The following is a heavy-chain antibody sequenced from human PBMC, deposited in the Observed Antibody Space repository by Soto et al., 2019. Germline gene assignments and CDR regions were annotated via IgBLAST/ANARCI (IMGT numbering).Heavy chain of an antibody. CDR1: GYTFTSYD. CDR3: ARSRENPRGGFWSGYYMGFVYYGMDV. CDR2: MNPNSGNT. Sequence: GASVKVSCKASGYTFTSYDINWVRQATGQGLEWMGWMNPNSGNTGYAQKFQGRVTMTRNTSISTAYMELSSLRSEDTAVYYCARSRENPRGGFWSGYYMGFVYYGMDVWGQGTTVTVSS. V-gene: IGHV1-8*01. D-gene: IGHD3-3*01. J-gene: IGHJ6*02.